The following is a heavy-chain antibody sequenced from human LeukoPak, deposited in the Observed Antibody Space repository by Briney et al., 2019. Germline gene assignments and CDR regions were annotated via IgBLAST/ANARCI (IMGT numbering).Heavy chain of an antibody. D-gene: IGHD6-6*01. Sequence: SETLSLTCTVSGGSISTYYWSWIRRPPGKGLEWIAYIHASGPTNYNPSLKSRITISVDTSKNRFSLKLSSVTAADTAVYYCARHDAGIAARPFDKWGERTLDSVLS. V-gene: IGHV4-4*09. CDR1: GGSISTYY. CDR3: ARHDAGIAARPFDK. J-gene: IGHJ4*02. CDR2: IHASGPT.